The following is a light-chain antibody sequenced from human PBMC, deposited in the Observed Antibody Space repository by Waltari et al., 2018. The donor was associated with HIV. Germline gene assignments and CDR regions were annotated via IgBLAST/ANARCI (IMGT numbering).Light chain of an antibody. CDR3: QSADTGGTRV. CDR1: ALAKQY. Sequence: SFELTHPPSVSVSPGQTARITCSGDALAKQYTYWYQQKPGQAPVVVIYKDTERPSGIPERFSGSSSGTTVTLTISGVQSEDEADYYCQSADTGGTRVFGPGTKVTVL. V-gene: IGLV3-25*03. J-gene: IGLJ1*01. CDR2: KDT.